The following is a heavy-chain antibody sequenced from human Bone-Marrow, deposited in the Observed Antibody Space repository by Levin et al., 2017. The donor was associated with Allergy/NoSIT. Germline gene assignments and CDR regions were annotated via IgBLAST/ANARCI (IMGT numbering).Heavy chain of an antibody. V-gene: IGHV1-2*02. CDR1: GYTFIGYY. Sequence: ASVKVSCEASGYTFIGYYMHWVRQAPGRGLEWMGWINPDNGGTYYAEKFQGRIAMIRDTSINTVYMELSRLTSDDTAVYFCARGVDQTGIQARFYCWFDPWGQGTLVSVSS. D-gene: IGHD1-14*01. J-gene: IGHJ5*02. CDR3: ARGVDQTGIQARFYCWFDP. CDR2: INPDNGGT.